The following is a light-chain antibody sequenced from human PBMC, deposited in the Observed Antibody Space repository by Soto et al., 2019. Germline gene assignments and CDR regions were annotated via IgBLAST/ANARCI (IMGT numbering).Light chain of an antibody. CDR2: DAS. Sequence: EIVLTQSPATLSLSPGERATLSCRASQSVSSTYLAWYQQKPGPAPSLLIYDASARAAGIPDRFSGSGSGTDFTLTISRLEAEDFAVYYCHQYASSPWTFGQGAKVDIK. J-gene: IGKJ1*01. CDR1: QSVSSTY. CDR3: HQYASSPWT. V-gene: IGKV3-20*01.